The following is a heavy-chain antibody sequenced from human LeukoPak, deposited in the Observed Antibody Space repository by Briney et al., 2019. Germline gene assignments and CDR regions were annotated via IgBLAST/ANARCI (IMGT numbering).Heavy chain of an antibody. Sequence: GGSLRLSCAASGFTFSSYWMSWVRQAPGKGLEWVSSISSSSSYIYYADSVKGRFTISRDNAKNSLYLQMNSLRAEDTAVYYCARIYDFWSGLTYMDVWGKGTTVTVSS. V-gene: IGHV3-21*01. CDR1: GFTFSSYW. CDR2: ISSSSSYI. CDR3: ARIYDFWSGLTYMDV. J-gene: IGHJ6*03. D-gene: IGHD3-3*01.